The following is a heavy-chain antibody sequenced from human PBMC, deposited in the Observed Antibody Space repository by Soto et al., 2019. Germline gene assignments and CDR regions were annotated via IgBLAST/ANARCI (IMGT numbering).Heavy chain of an antibody. V-gene: IGHV3-7*01. D-gene: IGHD2-8*01. CDR3: ARVRSNRGFDP. CDR1: GFTFSSYW. J-gene: IGHJ5*02. CDR2: IKQEGSEK. Sequence: PGGSLRLSCAASGFTFSSYWMSWVRQAPGKGLEWVANIKQEGSEKYYVDSVKGRFTISRDNAKNSLYLQINSLRAEDTAVYYCARVRSNRGFDPWGQGTLVTVSS.